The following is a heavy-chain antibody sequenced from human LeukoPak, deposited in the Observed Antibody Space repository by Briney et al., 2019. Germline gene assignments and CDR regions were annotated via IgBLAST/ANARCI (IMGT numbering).Heavy chain of an antibody. V-gene: IGHV3-21*01. CDR1: GFTFSSYA. D-gene: IGHD1-1*01. Sequence: TGGSLRLSCAASGFTFSSYAMSWVRQAPGKGLEWVSSISGSNSYIFYADSVKGRFTVSRDNAKDSLYLQMNSLRAEDTAVYYCARALTTLTYEGYWGQGTLVTVSS. CDR3: ARALTTLTYEGY. J-gene: IGHJ4*02. CDR2: ISGSNSYI.